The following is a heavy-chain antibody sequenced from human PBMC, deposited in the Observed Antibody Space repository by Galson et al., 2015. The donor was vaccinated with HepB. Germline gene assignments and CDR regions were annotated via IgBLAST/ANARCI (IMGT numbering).Heavy chain of an antibody. Sequence: SLRLSCAASGFTFSFYPMHWVRQAPGKGLEWVAVISYDGSKKYHADSVKGRFTISRDNSKNTLYLQMNSLRAEDTAVYYCVRDRPTEYYYDSYGYAYYFDYWGQGTLVTVSS. CDR2: ISYDGSKK. D-gene: IGHD3-22*01. J-gene: IGHJ4*02. CDR3: VRDRPTEYYYDSYGYAYYFDY. CDR1: GFTFSFYP. V-gene: IGHV3-30-3*01.